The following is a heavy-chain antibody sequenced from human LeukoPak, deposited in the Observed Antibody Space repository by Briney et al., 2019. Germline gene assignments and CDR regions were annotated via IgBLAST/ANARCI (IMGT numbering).Heavy chain of an antibody. CDR2: ISGSGGST. V-gene: IGHV3-23*01. CDR3: AKSRTRSSWIDY. D-gene: IGHD6-13*01. CDR1: GFTFSSYA. J-gene: IGHJ4*02. Sequence: GASLRLSCAASGFTFSSYAISWVRQAPGKGLEWVSAISGSGGSTYYADSVKGRFTISRDNSENTLYLQMNSLRAEDTAVYYCAKSRTRSSWIDYWGQGTLVTVSS.